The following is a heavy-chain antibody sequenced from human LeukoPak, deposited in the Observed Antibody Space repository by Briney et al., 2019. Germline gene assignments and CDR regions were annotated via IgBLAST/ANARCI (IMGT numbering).Heavy chain of an antibody. CDR2: MSPHSGDT. CDR3: ARDSQIAAAGTGYYYYYYMDV. D-gene: IGHD6-13*01. J-gene: IGHJ6*03. Sequence: GASVKVSCKASGYLFTTYTFNWVRQASGQGPEWMGWMSPHSGDTGYAQKFQGRVTMTRNTSINTAYMELSSLRSDDTAVYYCARDSQIAAAGTGYYYYYYMDVWGKGTTVTVSS. V-gene: IGHV1-8*01. CDR1: GYLFTTYT.